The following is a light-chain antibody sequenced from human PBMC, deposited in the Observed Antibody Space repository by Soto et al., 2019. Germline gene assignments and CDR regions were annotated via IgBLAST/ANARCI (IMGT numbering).Light chain of an antibody. CDR1: SSDVGGFDY. J-gene: IGLJ3*02. CDR2: DVT. Sequence: QSVLTQPASVSGSPGQSITISCTGTSSDVGGFDYVSWFQHYPGKAPKLIIFDVTNRPSGISHRFSGSKSGNTASLTISGXXXXXXXDYYCTSYSDGATLLVFGGGTKLTVL. V-gene: IGLV2-14*03. CDR3: TSYSDGATLLV.